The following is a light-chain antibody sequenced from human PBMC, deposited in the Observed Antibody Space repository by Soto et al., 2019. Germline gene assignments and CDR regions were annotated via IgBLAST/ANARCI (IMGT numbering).Light chain of an antibody. CDR2: GAS. CDR3: QQYGSSPLT. J-gene: IGKJ4*01. Sequence: EIVMTQSPATLSVSPGERATLSCRASQSVSSNLAWYQQKPGQAPRLLIYGASTRATGIPARFSGSGSGTDFTLTISRLDPEDFAVYYCQQYGSSPLTFGGGTKVDI. V-gene: IGKV3-15*01. CDR1: QSVSSN.